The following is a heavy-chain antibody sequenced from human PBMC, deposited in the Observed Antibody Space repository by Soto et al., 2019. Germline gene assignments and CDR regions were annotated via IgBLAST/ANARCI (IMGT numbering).Heavy chain of an antibody. D-gene: IGHD6-6*01. V-gene: IGHV4-39*01. J-gene: IGHJ4*02. CDR3: ARRFSSSSGDYFVY. Sequence: SETLSLTCTVSGGSTSSSSYYWGCFRHPPGKGLEWIGRAYSSGGTNNSPSLRSRVTISVDTSRNQFSLKLNSVTAADTAVYSCARRFSSSSGDYFVYWGQRTLVTVSS. CDR1: GGSTSSSSYY. CDR2: AYSSGGT.